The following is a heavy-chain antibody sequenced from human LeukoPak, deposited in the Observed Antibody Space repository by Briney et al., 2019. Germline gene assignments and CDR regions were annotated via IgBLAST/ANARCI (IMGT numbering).Heavy chain of an antibody. J-gene: IGHJ3*02. D-gene: IGHD2-15*01. CDR1: GGSNNNYY. Sequence: SETLSLTCTVSGGSNNNYYWSWIRQPAGKGLEWIGRIYTRGSTNYNPSLKSRVTMSVDTSKNQFSLKLSSVTAADTAVYYCARGRYCSADICSGGDAFDIWGQGTMVSVSS. CDR2: IYTRGST. V-gene: IGHV4-4*07. CDR3: ARGRYCSADICSGGDAFDI.